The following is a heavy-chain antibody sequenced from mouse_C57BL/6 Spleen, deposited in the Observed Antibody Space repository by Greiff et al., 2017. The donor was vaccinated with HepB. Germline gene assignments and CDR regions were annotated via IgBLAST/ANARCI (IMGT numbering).Heavy chain of an antibody. V-gene: IGHV5-4*03. D-gene: IGHD4-1*01. CDR2: ISDGGSYT. J-gene: IGHJ2*01. CDR3: ASGADWEFDY. CDR1: GFTFSSYA. Sequence: EVKLVESGGGLVKPGGSLKLSCAASGFTFSSYAMSWVRQTPEKRLEWVATISDGGSYTYYPDNVKGRFTISRDNAKNNLYLQMSHLKSEDTAMYYCASGADWEFDYWGQGTTLTVSA.